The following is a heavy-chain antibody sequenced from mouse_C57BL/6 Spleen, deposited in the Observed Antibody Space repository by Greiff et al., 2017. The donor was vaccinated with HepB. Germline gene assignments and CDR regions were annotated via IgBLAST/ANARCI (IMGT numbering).Heavy chain of an antibody. CDR1: GYSITSGYY. J-gene: IGHJ4*01. CDR3: AREGLKVYYYAMDY. Sequence: EVQLQESGPGLVKPSQSLSLTCSVTGYSITSGYYWNWIRQFPGNKLEWMGYISYDGSNNYNPSLKNRISITRDTSKNQFFLKLNSVTTEDTATYYCAREGLKVYYYAMDYWGQGTSVTVSS. D-gene: IGHD6-1*01. CDR2: ISYDGSN. V-gene: IGHV3-6*01.